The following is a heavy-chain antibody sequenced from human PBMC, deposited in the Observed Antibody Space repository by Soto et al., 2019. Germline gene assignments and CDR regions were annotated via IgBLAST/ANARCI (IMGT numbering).Heavy chain of an antibody. V-gene: IGHV3-30*18. D-gene: IGHD6-19*01. CDR1: GVTFSSYW. CDR2: ISYDGSKK. CDR3: AKVSVGGTPAFYYYYAMDV. J-gene: IGHJ6*02. Sequence: SLRLSCAASGVTFSSYWMHWVRQAPGRGLDWVAVISYDGSKKYYADSVKGRFSISRDNSKNTLYLQMNSLRAEDTAVYYCAKVSVGGTPAFYYYYAMDVWGQGTTVTVSS.